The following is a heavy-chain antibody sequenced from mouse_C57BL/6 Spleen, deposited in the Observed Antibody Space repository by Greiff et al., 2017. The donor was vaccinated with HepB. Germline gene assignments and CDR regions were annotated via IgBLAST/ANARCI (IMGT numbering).Heavy chain of an antibody. CDR1: GFSLTSYG. J-gene: IGHJ3*01. D-gene: IGHD3-2*02. CDR2: IWSGGST. V-gene: IGHV2-2*01. Sequence: QVQLKESGPGLVQPSQSLSITCTVSGFSLTSYGVHWVRQSPGKGLEWLGVIWSGGSTDDNAAFISRRSISKDNSKSQVFFKMNSLQADDTAIYYCARNRGSSGVFAYWGQGTLVTVSA. CDR3: ARNRGSSGVFAY.